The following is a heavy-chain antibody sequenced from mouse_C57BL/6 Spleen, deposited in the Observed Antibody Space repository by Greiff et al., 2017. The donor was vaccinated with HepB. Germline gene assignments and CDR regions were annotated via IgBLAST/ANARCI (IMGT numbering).Heavy chain of an antibody. CDR1: GYTFTSYW. Sequence: QVQLKQSGTELVKPGASVKLSCKASGYTFTSYWMHWVKQRPGQGLEWIGNINPSNGGTNYNEKFKSKATLTVDKSSSTAYMQLSSLTSEDSAVYYCARWLGRGGYAMDYWGQGTSVTVSS. V-gene: IGHV1-53*01. CDR3: ARWLGRGGYAMDY. D-gene: IGHD4-1*01. J-gene: IGHJ4*01. CDR2: INPSNGGT.